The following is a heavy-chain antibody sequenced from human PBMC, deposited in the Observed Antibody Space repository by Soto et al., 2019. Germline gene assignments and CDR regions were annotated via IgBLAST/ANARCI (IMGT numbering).Heavy chain of an antibody. D-gene: IGHD3-16*01. CDR1: GYTFTSYD. J-gene: IGHJ6*02. V-gene: IGHV1-8*01. Sequence: ASVKVSCKASGYTFTSYDINWVRQATGQGLEWMGWMNPNSGNTGYAQKFQGRVTMTRNTSISTAYMELSSLRSEDTAVYYCARTHVRLGELLSYYYYGMDVWGQGTTVTISS. CDR3: ARTHVRLGELLSYYYYGMDV. CDR2: MNPNSGNT.